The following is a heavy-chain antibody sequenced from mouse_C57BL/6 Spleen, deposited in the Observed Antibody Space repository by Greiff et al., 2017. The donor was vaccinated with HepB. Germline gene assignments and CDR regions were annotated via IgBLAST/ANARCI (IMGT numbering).Heavy chain of an antibody. Sequence: VQLQQPGAELVKPGASVKMSCKASGYTFTSYWITWVKQRPGQGLEWIGDIYPGSGSTNYNEKFKSKATLTVDTSSSTAYMQLSSLTSEDSAVYYCARDRYGNYVGAMDYWGQGTSVTVSS. V-gene: IGHV1-55*01. CDR2: IYPGSGST. CDR1: GYTFTSYW. J-gene: IGHJ4*01. CDR3: ARDRYGNYVGAMDY. D-gene: IGHD2-1*01.